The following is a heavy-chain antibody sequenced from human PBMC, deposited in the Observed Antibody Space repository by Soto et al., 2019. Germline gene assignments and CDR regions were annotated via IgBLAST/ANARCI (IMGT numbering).Heavy chain of an antibody. V-gene: IGHV4-39*01. Sequence: SETLSLTCTVSGGSIYFSSFYWGWIRQPPGKGLEWIGSKYYSGTTYYNPSLKSRVAISVDTSKNQFSLKLSSVTAADTAVYYCAILRSDYYGGYLDYWGQGTLVTVSS. J-gene: IGHJ4*02. CDR3: AILRSDYYGGYLDY. CDR1: GGSIYFSSFY. D-gene: IGHD3-22*01. CDR2: KYYSGTT.